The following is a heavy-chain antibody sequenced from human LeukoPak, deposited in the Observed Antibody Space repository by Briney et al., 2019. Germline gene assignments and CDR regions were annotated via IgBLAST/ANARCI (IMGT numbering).Heavy chain of an antibody. CDR3: AKDPQTYYYDSSGYPLDY. J-gene: IGHJ4*02. CDR1: GFTFSSYE. CDR2: ISSSGSTI. Sequence: GGSLRLSCAASGFTFSSYEMNWVRQAPGKGLEWVSYISSSGSTIYYAGSVKGRFTISRDNAKNSLYLQMNSLRAEDTAVYYCAKDPQTYYYDSSGYPLDYWGQGTLVTVSS. D-gene: IGHD3-22*01. V-gene: IGHV3-48*03.